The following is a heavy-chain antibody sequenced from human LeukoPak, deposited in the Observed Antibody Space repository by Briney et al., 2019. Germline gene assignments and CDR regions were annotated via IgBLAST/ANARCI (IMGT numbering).Heavy chain of an antibody. CDR1: GYTVTSYG. CDR3: ARVSPGYYDSSGYYYYYYYYYMDV. D-gene: IGHD3-22*01. Sequence: ASVKVSCKASGYTVTSYGISWVRQAPGQGLEWMGWISAYNGNTNNAQKLQGRVTMTTDTSTSTAYMELRSLRSDDTAVYYCARVSPGYYDSSGYYYYYYYYYMDVWGKGTTVTVSS. J-gene: IGHJ6*03. CDR2: ISAYNGNT. V-gene: IGHV1-18*01.